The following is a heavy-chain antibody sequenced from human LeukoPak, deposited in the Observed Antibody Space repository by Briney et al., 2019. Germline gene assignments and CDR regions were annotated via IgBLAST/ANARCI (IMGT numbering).Heavy chain of an antibody. J-gene: IGHJ4*02. CDR1: GFTFRSSG. V-gene: IGHV3-53*01. CDR3: ASWPGGWYGEDS. D-gene: IGHD6-19*01. Sequence: GGSLRLSCAASGFTFRSSGMSWVRQAPGKGLEWVSVIYGGGSTYYADSVKGRFTISRDTPKNTLYLQMNSLRVEDTAVYYCASWPGGWYGEDSWGQGTLVTVSS. CDR2: IYGGGST.